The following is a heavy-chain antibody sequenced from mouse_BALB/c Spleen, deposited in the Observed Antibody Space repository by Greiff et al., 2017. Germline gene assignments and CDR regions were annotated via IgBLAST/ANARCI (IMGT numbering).Heavy chain of an antibody. V-gene: IGHV1-87*01. CDR2: IYPGDGDT. CDR3: ARARYYAMDY. CDR1: GYTFTSYW. Sequence: VQRVESGAELARPGASVKLSCKASGYTFTSYWMQWVKQRPGQGLEWIGAIYPGDGDTRYTQKFKGKATLTADKSSSTAYMQLSSLASEDSAVYYCARARYYAMDYWGQGTSVTVSS. J-gene: IGHJ4*01.